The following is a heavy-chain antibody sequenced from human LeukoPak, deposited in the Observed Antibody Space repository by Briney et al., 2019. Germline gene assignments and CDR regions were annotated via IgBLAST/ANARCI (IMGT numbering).Heavy chain of an antibody. CDR2: INPKSGGI. Sequence: ASVKVSCKASGYTFTGYYIHWVRQAPGQGLEWMGRINPKSGGINYAQKFQGRVTMTRDTAISTAYMEVSGLRSDDTAVYYCAREAGGGDTYYFDYWGQGVLVTVSS. V-gene: IGHV1-2*06. CDR3: AREAGGGDTYYFDY. CDR1: GYTFTGYY. D-gene: IGHD3-16*01. J-gene: IGHJ4*02.